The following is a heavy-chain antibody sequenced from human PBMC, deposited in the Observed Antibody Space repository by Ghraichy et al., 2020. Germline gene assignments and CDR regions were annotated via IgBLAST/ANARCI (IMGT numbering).Heavy chain of an antibody. CDR1: GYTFTSYD. D-gene: IGHD3-9*01. V-gene: IGHV1-8*01. CDR3: ARGALSQNPHFQH. Sequence: ASVKVSCKASGYTFTSYDINWVRQATGQGLEWMGWMNPNSGNTGYAQKFQGRVTMTRNTSISTAYMELSSLRSADTAVYYCARGALSQNPHFQHWGQGTLVTVSS. CDR2: MNPNSGNT. J-gene: IGHJ1*01.